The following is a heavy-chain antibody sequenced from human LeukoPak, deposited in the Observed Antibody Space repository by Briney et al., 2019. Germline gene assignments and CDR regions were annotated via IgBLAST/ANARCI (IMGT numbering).Heavy chain of an antibody. D-gene: IGHD4-17*01. J-gene: IGHJ4*02. Sequence: SETLSLTCAVYGGSFSGYYWSWIRQPPGKGLEWIGEINHSGSTYYNPSLKSRVTISVDRSKNQFSLKLSSVTAADTAVYYCARLNFYGDYEIVDYWGQGTLVTVSS. CDR3: ARLNFYGDYEIVDY. CDR2: INHSGST. V-gene: IGHV4-34*01. CDR1: GGSFSGYY.